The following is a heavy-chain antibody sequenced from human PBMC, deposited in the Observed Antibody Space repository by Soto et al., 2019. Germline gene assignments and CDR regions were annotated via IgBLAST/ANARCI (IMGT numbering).Heavy chain of an antibody. V-gene: IGHV4-39*01. CDR2: ISYIGGX. CDR1: CGSISSISYF. D-gene: IGHD3-9*01. CDR3: ASVNILTGHYHDH. J-gene: IGHJ4*02. Sequence: SDSLSLTCTVSCGSISSISYFWGWIRQPPGKCLEWIGSISYIGGXXYHPSLQXXVPLCLAPSNXQFSLXRISVPSADTAVYYCASVNILTGHYHDHWGPG.